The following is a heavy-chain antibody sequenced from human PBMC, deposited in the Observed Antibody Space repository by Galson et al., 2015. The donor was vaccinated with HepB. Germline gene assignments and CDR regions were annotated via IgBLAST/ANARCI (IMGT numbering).Heavy chain of an antibody. Sequence: SLRLSCAASGFTFSSYSMNWVRQAPGKGLEWVSSISSSSSYIYYADSVKGRFTISRDNAKNSLYLQMNSLRAEDTAVYYCARVPKYSSSWYAYYYYYMDVWGKGTTVTVSS. CDR2: ISSSSSYI. CDR1: GFTFSSYS. J-gene: IGHJ6*03. D-gene: IGHD6-13*01. V-gene: IGHV3-21*01. CDR3: ARVPKYSSSWYAYYYYYMDV.